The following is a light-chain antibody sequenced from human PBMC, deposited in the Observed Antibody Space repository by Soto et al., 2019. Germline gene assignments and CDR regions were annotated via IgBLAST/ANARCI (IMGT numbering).Light chain of an antibody. J-gene: IGKJ1*01. CDR2: DAS. Sequence: EIVMMQFPATLSVSQGERATLSCRASQSVSSNLAWYQQKVGQAPRVLIHDASTRATGIPGRFSGSGSGTEFTLTISSLQSEDFAVYYCQQYNNWPETFGQGTKVDIK. CDR3: QQYNNWPET. V-gene: IGKV3-15*01. CDR1: QSVSSN.